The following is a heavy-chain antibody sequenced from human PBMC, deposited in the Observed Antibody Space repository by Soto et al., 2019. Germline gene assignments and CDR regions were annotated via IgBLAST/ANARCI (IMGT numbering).Heavy chain of an antibody. J-gene: IGHJ4*02. CDR3: AREGRFLEWLLGGEVRGVFDY. V-gene: IGHV4-38-2*02. Sequence: TSETLSLTCAVSGFSIQTSYFWGWIRQPPGKGLEWIGLISHSGRSVSHPSFKSRATISLDTTNNAFSLTLKSVTAADTAVYYCAREGRFLEWLLGGEVRGVFDYWGQGTLVTVSS. CDR2: ISHSGRS. CDR1: GFSIQTSYF. D-gene: IGHD3-3*01.